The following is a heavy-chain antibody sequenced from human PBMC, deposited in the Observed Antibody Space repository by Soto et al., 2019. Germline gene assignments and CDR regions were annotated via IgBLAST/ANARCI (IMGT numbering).Heavy chain of an antibody. D-gene: IGHD1-7*01. CDR3: AGNYIPSDS. V-gene: IGHV3-48*02. CDR1: GFTFSSYS. Sequence: EVHLVESGGDFVQRGGSLRLSCVASGFTFSSYSMNWVRQAPGKGLEWISYISSSGTTIYYADSVKGRFTIARDNAKNSLFLQMDSLRDEDTAVYYCAGNYIPSDSWGQGTLVTVSS. J-gene: IGHJ4*02. CDR2: ISSSGTTI.